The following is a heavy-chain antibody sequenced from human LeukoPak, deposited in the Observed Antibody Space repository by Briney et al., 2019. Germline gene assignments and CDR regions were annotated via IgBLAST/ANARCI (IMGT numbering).Heavy chain of an antibody. J-gene: IGHJ4*02. D-gene: IGHD4-17*01. V-gene: IGHV4-59*01. CDR3: ARDYGVAASGFDS. CDR2: IYHSGRN. CDR1: GDSMNFYY. Sequence: SETLSLTCTVSGDSMNFYYWTWIRQPPGRGLEWIGYIYHSGRNNSNPSLTSRVSLSIDTSKNQFSLRPKSVTAADAAVYYCARDYGVAASGFDSWGQGILVTVSS.